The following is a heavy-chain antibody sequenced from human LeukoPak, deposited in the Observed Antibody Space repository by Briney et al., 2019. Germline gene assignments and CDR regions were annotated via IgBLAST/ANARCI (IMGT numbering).Heavy chain of an antibody. J-gene: IGHJ5*02. Sequence: PGGSLRLSCAVSGFTFSSYAMSWVRQAPGKGLEWVSAISGSGGSTYYADSVKGRFTISRDNSKNTLYLQMNSLRAEDTAVYYCAKDCTAKRALNWFDPWGQGTLVTVSS. V-gene: IGHV3-23*01. CDR2: ISGSGGST. CDR3: AKDCTAKRALNWFDP. CDR1: GFTFSSYA. D-gene: IGHD2-8*01.